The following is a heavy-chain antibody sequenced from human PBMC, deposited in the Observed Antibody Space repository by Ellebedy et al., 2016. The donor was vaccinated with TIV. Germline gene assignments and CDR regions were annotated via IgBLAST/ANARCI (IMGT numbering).Heavy chain of an antibody. D-gene: IGHD1-1*01. CDR2: IYHSGST. CDR3: TRGGTSYSGY. J-gene: IGHJ4*02. Sequence: SETLSLTCTVSGYSITSGYYWGWIRQPPGKGLEWIGSIYHSGSTYYNPSLKSRVTISVDTSKNQFSLKLSSVTAADTAMYYCTRGGTSYSGYWGQGTLVTVSS. CDR1: GYSITSGYY. V-gene: IGHV4-38-2*02.